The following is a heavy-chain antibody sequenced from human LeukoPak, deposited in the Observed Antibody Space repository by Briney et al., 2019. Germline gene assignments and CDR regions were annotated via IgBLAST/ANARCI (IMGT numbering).Heavy chain of an antibody. CDR2: IYSGGTT. V-gene: IGHV3-53*01. D-gene: IGHD4-17*01. J-gene: IGHJ6*02. CDR3: ARDPRTTGKSNYGMDV. Sequence: GGSLRLSCAASGFTFSNYAMNWVRQAPGKGLEWVSIIYSGGTTYYADSVQGRFTISRDNSKNTVYLQMNSLRVEDTAVYYCARDPRTTGKSNYGMDVWGQGTTVTVSS. CDR1: GFTFSNYA.